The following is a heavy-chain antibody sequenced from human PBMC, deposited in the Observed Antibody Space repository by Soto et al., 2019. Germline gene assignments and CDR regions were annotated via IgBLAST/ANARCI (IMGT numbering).Heavy chain of an antibody. V-gene: IGHV1-46*01. J-gene: IGHJ4*02. CDR1: GYTFTNFY. CDR2: INPSGGST. D-gene: IGHD3-22*01. CDR3: ARADYYGSRGYHLDY. Sequence: QVQVAQSGAEVKKPGASVKVSCKASGYTFTNFYIHWVRQAPGQGLEWMGIINPSGGSTTYAQKFLGRVTMPRDTSTSKVYMELISLRSEDTAVYYCARADYYGSRGYHLDYCGQGTLVTVSS.